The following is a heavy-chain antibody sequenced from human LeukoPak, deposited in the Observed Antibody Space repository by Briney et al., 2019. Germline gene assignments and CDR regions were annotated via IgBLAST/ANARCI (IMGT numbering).Heavy chain of an antibody. CDR2: FYYSGST. V-gene: IGHV4-59*08. Sequence: SETLSLTCTVSGGSISSYHWSWIRQPPGKGLEWIGFFYYSGSTNYNPSLKSRVTISVDTSKNQFSLKLSSVTAADTAVYYCASGVIAIDAFDIWGQGTMVTVSS. CDR3: ASGVIAIDAFDI. D-gene: IGHD2-21*01. J-gene: IGHJ3*02. CDR1: GGSISSYH.